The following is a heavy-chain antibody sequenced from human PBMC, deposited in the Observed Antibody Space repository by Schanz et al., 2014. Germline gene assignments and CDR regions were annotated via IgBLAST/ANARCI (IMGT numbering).Heavy chain of an antibody. CDR2: FNDGGVNK. CDR3: ARDGYSVVVISPTESFDI. V-gene: IGHV3-23*04. Sequence: EVQLVESGGGLVQPGGSLRLSCAASGFTFSSYAMSWVRQAPGKGLEWVSSFNDGGVNKYYADSVKGRFTISRDNSKNTLYLQMNSLRAEDTAVYYCARDGYSVVVISPTESFDIWGQGTMVTVSP. J-gene: IGHJ3*02. CDR1: GFTFSSYA. D-gene: IGHD2-21*01.